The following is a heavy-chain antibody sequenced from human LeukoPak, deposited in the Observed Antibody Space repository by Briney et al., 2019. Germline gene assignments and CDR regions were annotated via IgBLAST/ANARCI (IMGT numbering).Heavy chain of an antibody. CDR2: IYYSGST. CDR1: GCSISSSSYY. CDR3: ARSYYYDSSGYRIWRWADAFDI. D-gene: IGHD3-22*01. Sequence: SETLSLTCTVSGCSISSSSYYWGWIRQPPGKGLEWIGSIYYSGSTYYNPSLKSRVTISVDTSKNQFSLKLSSVTAADTAVYYCARSYYYDSSGYRIWRWADAFDIWGQGTMVTVSS. J-gene: IGHJ3*02. V-gene: IGHV4-39*01.